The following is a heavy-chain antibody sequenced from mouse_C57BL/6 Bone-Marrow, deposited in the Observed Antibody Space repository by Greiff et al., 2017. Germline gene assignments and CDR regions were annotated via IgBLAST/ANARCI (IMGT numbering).Heavy chain of an antibody. Sequence: EVQVVESGGGLVQPGGSLSLSCAASGFTFTDYYMSWVRQPPGKALEWLGFIRNKANGYTTEYSASVKGRFTISRDNSQSILYLQMNALRAEDSATYYCARSLYRGYFDVWGTGTTVTVSS. CDR1: GFTFTDYY. D-gene: IGHD2-12*01. J-gene: IGHJ1*03. CDR3: ARSLYRGYFDV. CDR2: IRNKANGYTT. V-gene: IGHV7-3*01.